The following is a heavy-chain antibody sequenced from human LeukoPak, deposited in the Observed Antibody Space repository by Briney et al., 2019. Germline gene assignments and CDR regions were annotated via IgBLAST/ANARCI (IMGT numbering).Heavy chain of an antibody. D-gene: IGHD3-16*01. CDR1: GGSFSGYY. V-gene: IGHV4-34*01. CDR3: ARGDYDPSRPHYYGMDV. Sequence: SETLSLTCAVYGGSFSGYYWSWIRQPPGKGLEWIGEINHSGSTNYNPSLKSRVTISVDRSKNQFSLKLSSVTAADTAVYYCARGDYDPSRPHYYGMDVWGQGTTVTVSS. J-gene: IGHJ6*02. CDR2: INHSGST.